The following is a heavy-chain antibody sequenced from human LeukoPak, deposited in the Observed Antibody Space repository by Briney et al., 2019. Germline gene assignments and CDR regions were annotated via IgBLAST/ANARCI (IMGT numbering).Heavy chain of an antibody. D-gene: IGHD6-19*01. Sequence: GGSLRLSCAASGFTFSSYAMHWVRQAPGKGLEWVAVISYDGSNKYYADSVKGRFTISRDNSKNTLYLQMNSLRAEDTAVYYCAREGRDSSGWYGGYYYYYMDVWGKGTTVTVSS. J-gene: IGHJ6*03. CDR2: ISYDGSNK. CDR3: AREGRDSSGWYGGYYYYYMDV. V-gene: IGHV3-30*04. CDR1: GFTFSSYA.